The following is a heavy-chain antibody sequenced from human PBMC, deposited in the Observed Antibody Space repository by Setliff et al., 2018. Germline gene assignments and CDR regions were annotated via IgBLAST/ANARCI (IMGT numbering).Heavy chain of an antibody. V-gene: IGHV1-18*01. Sequence: ASVKVSCKASGYSFSDSAVSWVRQAPGHGLEWVGWISGYSGKTYYEQRLQDRVTLTTDTSTNTFYLELRSLRPDDTAVYYCTKDLKKWLQFGWYFDLWGRGTLVTVSS. D-gene: IGHD5-12*01. CDR3: TKDLKKWLQFGWYFDL. CDR2: ISGYSGKT. J-gene: IGHJ2*01. CDR1: GYSFSDSA.